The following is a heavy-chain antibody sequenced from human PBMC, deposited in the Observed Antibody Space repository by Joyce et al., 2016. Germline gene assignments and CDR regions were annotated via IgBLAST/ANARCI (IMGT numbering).Heavy chain of an antibody. J-gene: IGHJ4*02. Sequence: QAQLVESGGGVVQPGRSLRLSCAVAGFTFRSYGMHWGRQAPGKGLEWVAVISNDGKNKNYADSVKCRFTVSRDNSKKILSLQMNSLRPEDTAVYYCAKDRETSAVLDFWGQGTPVTVSS. CDR1: GFTFRSYG. CDR2: ISNDGKNK. CDR3: AKDRETSAVLDF. V-gene: IGHV3-30*18. D-gene: IGHD6-25*01.